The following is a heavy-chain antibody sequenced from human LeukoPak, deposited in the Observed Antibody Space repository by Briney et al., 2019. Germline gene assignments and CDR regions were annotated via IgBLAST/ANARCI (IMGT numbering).Heavy chain of an antibody. J-gene: IGHJ4*02. D-gene: IGHD2-2*02. V-gene: IGHV1-69*01. CDR1: GGTFSSYA. CDR2: IIPIFGTA. CDR3: ARDRCSSTSCYTPRDYYFDY. Sequence: GASVKVSCKASGGTFSSYAISWVRQAPGQGLGWMGGIIPIFGTANYAQKFQGRVTITADESTSTAYMELSSLRSEDTAVYYCARDRCSSTSCYTPRDYYFDYWGQGTLVTVSS.